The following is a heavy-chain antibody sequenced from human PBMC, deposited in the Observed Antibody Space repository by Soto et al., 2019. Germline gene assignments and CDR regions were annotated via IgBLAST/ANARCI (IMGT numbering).Heavy chain of an antibody. CDR1: GYPFTGYY. D-gene: IGHD1-26*01. Sequence: QVELLQSGSEVEKPGASVKVSCKASGYPFTGYYIHWVRQVPGQGLEWLGWINPGSGETHRAQVYAGRITMTRDTSISTAYMELSRLTADDTAVYYRAREEVFTVEGAWEYNYRGLDVWGQGTTVIVSS. V-gene: IGHV1-2*02. CDR2: INPGSGET. CDR3: AREEVFTVEGAWEYNYRGLDV. J-gene: IGHJ6*02.